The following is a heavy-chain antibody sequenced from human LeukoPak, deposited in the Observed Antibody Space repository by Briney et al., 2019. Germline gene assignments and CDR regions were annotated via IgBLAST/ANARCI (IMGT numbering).Heavy chain of an antibody. D-gene: IGHD2/OR15-2a*01. Sequence: GGSLRLSCAASGFTFSDYGMHWVRQAPGQGLVWVSHINHDGPLRNYADSVKGRFTISRDFAKNTLYLQMNTLGAEDTAVYYCVRDVFSLGDSWGQGTLVTVSS. J-gene: IGHJ4*02. CDR1: GFTFSDYG. CDR2: INHDGPLR. CDR3: VRDVFSLGDS. V-gene: IGHV3-74*01.